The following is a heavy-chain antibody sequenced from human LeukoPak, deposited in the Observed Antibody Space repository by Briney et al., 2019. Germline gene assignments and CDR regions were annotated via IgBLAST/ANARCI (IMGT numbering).Heavy chain of an antibody. J-gene: IGHJ4*02. CDR2: ITSSGSTI. CDR3: ARDFGGALDY. CDR1: GFDFSGCA. D-gene: IGHD3-16*01. V-gene: IGHV3-48*03. Sequence: GGSLILSCAASGFDFSGCAMNWVRQAPGKGLEWVSYITSSGSTIYYADSVKGRFTISRDNAKNSLYLQMNSLRAEDTAVYYCARDFGGALDYWGQGTLVTVSS.